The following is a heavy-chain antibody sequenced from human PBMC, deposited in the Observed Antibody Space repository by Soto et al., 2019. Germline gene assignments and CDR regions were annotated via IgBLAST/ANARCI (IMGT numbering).Heavy chain of an antibody. V-gene: IGHV3-7*05. D-gene: IGHD1-7*01. CDR2: IKPDGSER. CDR3: TGVWNYAVYNYGMYV. J-gene: IGHJ6*02. CDR1: GFIFGTYW. Sequence: GGSLRLSCAASGFIFGTYWMSWVRQAPGKGLEWVANIKPDGSERYYVDSVKGRFTISRDNAKNSLYLQMNSLRAEDTAVYYCTGVWNYAVYNYGMYVWGQGTTVPVS.